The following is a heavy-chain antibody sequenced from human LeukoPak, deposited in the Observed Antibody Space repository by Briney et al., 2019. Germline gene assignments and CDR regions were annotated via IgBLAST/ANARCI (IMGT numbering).Heavy chain of an antibody. CDR3: AKDRSIVLMVYAISY. J-gene: IGHJ4*02. CDR1: GFTFSSYG. V-gene: IGHV3-30*02. Sequence: GGSLRLSCAASGFTFSSYGMHWVRQAPGKGLEGVAFIRYDGSNKYYADSVKGRFTISRDNSKNALYLQMNSLRAEDTAVYYCAKDRSIVLMVYAISYWGQGTLVTVSS. CDR2: IRYDGSNK. D-gene: IGHD2-8*01.